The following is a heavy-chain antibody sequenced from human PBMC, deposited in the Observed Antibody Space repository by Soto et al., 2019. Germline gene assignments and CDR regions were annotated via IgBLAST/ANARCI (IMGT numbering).Heavy chain of an antibody. CDR2: IYYSGTT. V-gene: IGHV4-28*01. Sequence: PSETLSLTCAVSGYSISSSNWWGWIRQPPGKGLEWIGYIYYSGTTYYNPSLKSRVTMSVDTSKNQFSLKLTSVTAVDTAVYYCARREIQGPIDYWGQGTLVNSPQ. CDR3: ARREIQGPIDY. D-gene: IGHD1-26*01. CDR1: GYSISSSNW. J-gene: IGHJ4*02.